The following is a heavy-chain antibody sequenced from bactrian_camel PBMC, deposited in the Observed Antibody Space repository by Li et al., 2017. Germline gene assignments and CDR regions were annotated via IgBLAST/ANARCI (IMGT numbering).Heavy chain of an antibody. CDR2: IMILGATT. Sequence: VQLVESGGGSVQAGGSLRLSCAAETSIRTFNLYAMGWFRQAPGKEREGVAAIMILGATTYYADSVKGRFSISYDNAKKIVLLRMRSLKSEDTATYYCAADSPPQDVRLWVWYVPPPSISYWGPGTQVTVS. D-gene: IGHD3*01. J-gene: IGHJ4*01. V-gene: IGHV3-3*01. CDR1: IRTFNLYA. CDR3: AADSPPQDVRLWVWYVPPPSISY.